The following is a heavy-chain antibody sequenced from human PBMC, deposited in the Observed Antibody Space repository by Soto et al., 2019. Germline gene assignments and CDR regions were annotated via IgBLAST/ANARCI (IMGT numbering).Heavy chain of an antibody. V-gene: IGHV5-51*01. CDR3: ARDKITGLFDY. D-gene: IGHD2-8*02. J-gene: IGHJ4*02. Sequence: PGESLKISCKGSGYSFTSYWIGWVRQMPGKGLEWMGIIWPGDSDTTYSPSFQGQVTISADKSISTAYLQWSSLKAADTAVYYCARDKITGLFDYWGQGTLVTVSS. CDR1: GYSFTSYW. CDR2: IWPGDSDT.